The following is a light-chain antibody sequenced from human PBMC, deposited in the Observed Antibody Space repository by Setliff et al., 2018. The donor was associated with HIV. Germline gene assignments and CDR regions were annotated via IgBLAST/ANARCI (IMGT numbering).Light chain of an antibody. J-gene: IGLJ3*02. CDR3: SSYTSSSTWV. CDR2: EVN. V-gene: IGLV2-14*01. CDR1: SSDVGGFNY. Sequence: QSVLTQPASVSGSPGQSITISCTGTSSDVGGFNYVSWYQHHPGKAPKLMIYEVNNRPSGVSNRFSGSKSDNTASLTISGLQAEDEAHYFCSSYTSSSTWVFGGGTKVTVL.